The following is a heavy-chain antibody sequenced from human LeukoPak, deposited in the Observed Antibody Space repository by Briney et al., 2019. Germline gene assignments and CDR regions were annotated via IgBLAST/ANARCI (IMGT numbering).Heavy chain of an antibody. CDR3: ARLLRRKYYYGSGSYYYYMDV. Sequence: PSETLSLTCAVYGGSFSGYSWSWIRQPPGKGLEWIGEINHSGTTNYNPSLRSRVTISVDTSKNQFSLKLSSVTAADTAVYYCARLLRRKYYYGSGSYYYYMDVWGKGTTVTVSS. CDR1: GGSFSGYS. D-gene: IGHD3-10*01. V-gene: IGHV4-34*01. CDR2: INHSGTT. J-gene: IGHJ6*03.